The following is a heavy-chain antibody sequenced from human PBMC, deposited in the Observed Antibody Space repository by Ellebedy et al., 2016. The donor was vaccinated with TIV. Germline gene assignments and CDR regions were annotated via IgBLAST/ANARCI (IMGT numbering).Heavy chain of an antibody. V-gene: IGHV4-4*07. CDR2: IYSSGST. Sequence: ESLKISCNVSGGSINSYYWSWIRQPAGKSLEWIGHIYSSGSTMYNPSLRSRVTMSVDTSKNQFSLKLRSVTAADTAIYYCARESSDNFFYWGQGILVTVSS. J-gene: IGHJ4*02. CDR3: ARESSDNFFY. CDR1: GGSINSYY. D-gene: IGHD6-19*01.